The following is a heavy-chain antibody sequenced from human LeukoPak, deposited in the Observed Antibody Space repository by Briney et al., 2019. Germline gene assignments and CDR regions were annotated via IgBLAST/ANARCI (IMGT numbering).Heavy chain of an antibody. D-gene: IGHD2-2*01. CDR3: AREHVEVVPAPFDY. CDR2: INPSGGST. Sequence: GASVKVSCKASGGTFSSYAISWVRQAPGQGLEWMGIINPSGGSTSYAQKFQGRVTMTRDTSTSTVYMELSSLRSEDTAVYYCAREHVEVVPAPFDYWGQGTLVTVSS. J-gene: IGHJ4*02. CDR1: GGTFSSYA. V-gene: IGHV1-46*01.